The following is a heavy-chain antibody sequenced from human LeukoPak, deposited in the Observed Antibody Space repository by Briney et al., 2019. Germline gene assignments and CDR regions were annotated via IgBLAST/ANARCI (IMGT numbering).Heavy chain of an antibody. D-gene: IGHD2-21*01. V-gene: IGHV3-20*04. CDR2: INWNGGST. J-gene: IGHJ4*02. CDR3: ARDYCGGECYPFDY. CDR1: GFTFDDYG. Sequence: PGGSLRLSCAVSGFTFDDYGVSWVRQAPGKGLEWVSGINWNGGSTGYAGSVKGRFTISRDNAKKSVYLKMNSLRGEDTALYYCARDYCGGECYPFDYWGEGTLVTVSS.